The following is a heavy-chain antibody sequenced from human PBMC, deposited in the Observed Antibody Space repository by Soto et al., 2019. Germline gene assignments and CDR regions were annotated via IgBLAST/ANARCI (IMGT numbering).Heavy chain of an antibody. CDR1: GYTFTSYG. V-gene: IGHV1-18*01. J-gene: IGHJ4*02. CDR2: ISAYNGNT. Sequence: QVQLVQSGAEVKKPGASVRVSCKASGYTFTSYGISWVRQAPGQGLEWMGWISAYNGNTNYAQSFQGRVTMTTDTSTIAAYMELRSLKSDDTAVYYCARVSPASGAAEPWGQGTLVTVS. D-gene: IGHD6-13*01. CDR3: ARVSPASGAAEP.